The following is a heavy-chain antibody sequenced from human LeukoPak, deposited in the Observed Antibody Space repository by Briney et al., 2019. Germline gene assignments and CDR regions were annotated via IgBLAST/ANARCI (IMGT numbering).Heavy chain of an antibody. CDR1: GGSISSYY. CDR2: IYYRGST. D-gene: IGHD3-10*01. V-gene: IGHV4-59*01. Sequence: SETLSLACTVSGGSISSYYWSWIRQPPGKGLEWIGYIYYRGSTNYNPSLKSRVTISVDTSKNQFSLKLSSVTAADTAVYYCASSYGSGSSYYFDYWGQGTLVTVSS. J-gene: IGHJ4*02. CDR3: ASSYGSGSSYYFDY.